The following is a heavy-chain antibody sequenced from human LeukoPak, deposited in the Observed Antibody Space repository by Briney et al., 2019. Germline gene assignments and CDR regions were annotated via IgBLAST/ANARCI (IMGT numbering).Heavy chain of an antibody. CDR1: GFTFSDNY. CDR2: ISSSGSI. Sequence: PGGSLRLPCAASGFTFSDNYMSWIRQAPGKGLEWVSYISSSGSIYYADSVKGRFTISRDNAKNSLYLQMNSLRAEDTAVYYCAELGITMIGGVWGKGTTVTISS. D-gene: IGHD3-10*02. CDR3: AELGITMIGGV. V-gene: IGHV3-11*04. J-gene: IGHJ6*04.